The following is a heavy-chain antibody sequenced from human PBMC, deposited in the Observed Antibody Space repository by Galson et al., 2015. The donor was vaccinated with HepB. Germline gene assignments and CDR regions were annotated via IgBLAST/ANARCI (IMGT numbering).Heavy chain of an antibody. J-gene: IGHJ6*02. Sequence: SVKVSCKASGGTFSSYTISWVRQAPGQGLEWMGRIIPILGIANYAQKFQGRVTITADKSTSTAYMELSSLRSEDTAVYYCARDGAQQLVARDYYYYGMDVWGQGTTVIVSS. CDR3: ARDGAQQLVARDYYYYGMDV. CDR1: GGTFSSYT. D-gene: IGHD6-13*01. CDR2: IIPILGIA. V-gene: IGHV1-69*04.